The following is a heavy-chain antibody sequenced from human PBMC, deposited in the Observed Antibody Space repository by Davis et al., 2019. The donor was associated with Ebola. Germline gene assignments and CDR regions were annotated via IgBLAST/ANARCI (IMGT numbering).Heavy chain of an antibody. CDR3: ARDEYSPGRLEWLLLASNYYMDV. J-gene: IGHJ6*03. CDR2: INQDGSSK. CDR1: GFTFSDYW. D-gene: IGHD3-3*01. Sequence: GESLKISCAASGFTFSDYWMTWVRQAPGKGLEWVANINQDGSSKNYLGSVKGRFTISRDNAKNSLYLQMNSLRAEDTAVYYCARDEYSPGRLEWLLLASNYYMDVWGKGTTVTVSS. V-gene: IGHV3-7*01.